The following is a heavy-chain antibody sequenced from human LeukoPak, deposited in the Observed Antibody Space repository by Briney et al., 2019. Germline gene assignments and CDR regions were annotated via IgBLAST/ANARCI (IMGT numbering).Heavy chain of an antibody. J-gene: IGHJ4*02. CDR1: GFTFSSYW. CDR3: ARSLGYCSAGSCFPFDY. CDR2: IKQDGSDK. V-gene: IGHV3-7*05. D-gene: IGHD2-15*01. Sequence: PGGSLGLSCAASGFTFSSYWMSWVRQAPGKGLEWVANIKQDGSDKYYVDSVKGRFTISRDNAKNSLYLQMNSLRAEDTAVYYCARSLGYCSAGSCFPFDYWGQGTLVTVSS.